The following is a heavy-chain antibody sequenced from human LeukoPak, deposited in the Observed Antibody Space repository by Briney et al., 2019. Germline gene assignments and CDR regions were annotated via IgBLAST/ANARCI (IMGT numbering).Heavy chain of an antibody. J-gene: IGHJ4*02. CDR1: GFTFSNYA. Sequence: PGRSLRLSCAASGFTFSNYAMNWVRQAPGKGLEWVSAISYDGSNKYYADSVKGRFTISRDNSKNTLYLQMNSLRAEDTAVYYCARDRDSSSWSRGYFDYWGQGTLVTVSS. CDR3: ARDRDSSSWSRGYFDY. V-gene: IGHV3-30*04. D-gene: IGHD6-13*01. CDR2: ISYDGSNK.